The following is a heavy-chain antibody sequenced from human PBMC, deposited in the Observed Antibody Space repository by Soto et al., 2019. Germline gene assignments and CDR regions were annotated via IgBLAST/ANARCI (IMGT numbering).Heavy chain of an antibody. Sequence: GASVKVSCKASGGTFSSYAISWVRQAPGQGLEWMGGIIPIFGTANYAQKFQGRVTITADESTSTAYMELSSLRSEDTAVYYCARGSGYGGHYYYSGMDVWGQGTTVTVSS. CDR2: IIPIFGTA. J-gene: IGHJ6*02. D-gene: IGHD5-12*01. CDR3: ARGSGYGGHYYYSGMDV. CDR1: GGTFSSYA. V-gene: IGHV1-69*01.